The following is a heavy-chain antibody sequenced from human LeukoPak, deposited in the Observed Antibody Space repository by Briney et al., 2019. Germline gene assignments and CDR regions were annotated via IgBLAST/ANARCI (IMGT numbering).Heavy chain of an antibody. CDR1: GYTFINYF. CDR3: AATGFFDMVRGVMSFDY. J-gene: IGHJ4*02. V-gene: IGHV1-46*01. CDR2: INPRSGST. Sequence: ASVKVSCKASGYTFINYFIHWVRQAPGQGLEWMGVINPRSGSTTYAQNFQGTVTMTRDTSTSTVYVELSSLRSEDTAVYYCAATGFFDMVRGVMSFDYWGQGTLVTVSS. D-gene: IGHD3-10*01.